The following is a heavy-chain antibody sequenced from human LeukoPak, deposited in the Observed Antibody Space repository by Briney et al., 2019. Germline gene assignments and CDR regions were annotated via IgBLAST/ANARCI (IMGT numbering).Heavy chain of an antibody. J-gene: IGHJ4*02. D-gene: IGHD5-12*01. CDR3: ARGPSVAAHLDY. Sequence: SETLSLTCAVSGGFISSNNWWSWVRQPPGKGLEWIGGIYHHGATNYNPSLKSRVTLSVDKSKNQFSLELSSVTAADTAVYYCARGPSVAAHLDYWGQGTLVTVSS. CDR1: GGFISSNNW. V-gene: IGHV4-4*02. CDR2: IYHHGAT.